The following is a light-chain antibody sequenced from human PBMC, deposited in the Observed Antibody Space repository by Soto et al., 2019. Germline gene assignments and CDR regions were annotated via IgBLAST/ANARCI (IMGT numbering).Light chain of an antibody. CDR1: SSNIGAGYD. V-gene: IGLV1-40*01. CDR2: GNG. CDR3: QSYDSAQAV. Sequence: QSALTQPPSVSGAPGRRVTISCTGSSSNIGAGYDVHWYQQLPGTAPKLLIYGNGNRPSGVPDRFSGSKSGTSASLAITGLQAEDEGDYYCQSYDSAQAVFGTGTKSPS. J-gene: IGLJ1*01.